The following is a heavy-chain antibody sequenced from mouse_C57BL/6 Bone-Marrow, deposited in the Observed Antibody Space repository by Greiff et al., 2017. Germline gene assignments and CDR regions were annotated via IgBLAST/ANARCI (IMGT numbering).Heavy chain of an antibody. V-gene: IGHV1-9*01. CDR1: GYTFTGYW. CDR2: ILPGSGST. CDR3: ARGFSYYGSSDGAMDY. Sequence: QVQLQQSGAELMKPGASVKLSCKATGYTFTGYWIEWVKQRPGHGLEWIGEILPGSGSTNYNEKFKGKATFTADTSSNTAYMQLSSLTTEDSAIYYCARGFSYYGSSDGAMDYWGQGTSVTVSS. J-gene: IGHJ4*01. D-gene: IGHD1-1*01.